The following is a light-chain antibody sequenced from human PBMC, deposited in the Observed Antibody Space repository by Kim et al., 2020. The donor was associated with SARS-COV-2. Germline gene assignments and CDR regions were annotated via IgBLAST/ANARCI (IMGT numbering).Light chain of an antibody. CDR3: QQLNSYPPYT. J-gene: IGKJ2*01. Sequence: DIQLTQSPSFLSASVGVRVTITCRASQDISSYLAWYQQKPGKAPKLLIYAASTLQSGVPSRFSGSGSGTEFTLTISSLQPEDFATYYCQQLNSYPPYTFGQGTKLEI. V-gene: IGKV1-9*01. CDR2: AAS. CDR1: QDISSY.